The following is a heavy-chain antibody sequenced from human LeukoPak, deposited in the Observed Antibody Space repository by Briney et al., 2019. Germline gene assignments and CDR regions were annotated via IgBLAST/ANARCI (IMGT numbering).Heavy chain of an antibody. CDR1: GFTFSNYW. Sequence: GGSLRLSCAASGFTFSNYWMSWVRQAPGKGLEWVANINQDGSEKYYVDSVKGRFTISRDNAKNSLYLQMNSLRAEDTAVYYCARDSSQWLDYWGQGTLVTVSP. CDR2: INQDGSEK. D-gene: IGHD6-19*01. CDR3: ARDSSQWLDY. V-gene: IGHV3-7*03. J-gene: IGHJ4*02.